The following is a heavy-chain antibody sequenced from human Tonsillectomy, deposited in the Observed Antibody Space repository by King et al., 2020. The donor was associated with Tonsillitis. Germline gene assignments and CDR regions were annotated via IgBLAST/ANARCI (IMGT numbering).Heavy chain of an antibody. CDR2: ISWSSGSM. CDR3: AKGTHPGGSCYFISLDY. Sequence: VQLVESGGGLVQPGRSLRLSCAASEFTFDDYAMQWVRQAPGKGLEWVAGISWSSGSMGYADSVKGRFTISRDNAKNSLYLQMNSLRAEDTALYYCAKGTHPGGSCYFISLDYWGQGTLGPGSS. J-gene: IGHJ4*02. CDR1: EFTFDDYA. D-gene: IGHD3-22*01. V-gene: IGHV3-9*01.